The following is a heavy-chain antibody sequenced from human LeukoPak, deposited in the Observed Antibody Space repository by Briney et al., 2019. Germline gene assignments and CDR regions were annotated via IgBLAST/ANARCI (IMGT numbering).Heavy chain of an antibody. J-gene: IGHJ4*02. V-gene: IGHV3-49*04. CDR2: ITSKSYGETT. Sequence: PGRSLRLSCRTSGFTFGDYAMSWVRQAPGKGLEWVGFITSKSYGETTEYAASVRGRFTISRDDSNSIAYLQMNSLKTEDTAVYFCTGHLSRHTYDLHWGQGTLVTVSS. CDR1: GFTFGDYA. D-gene: IGHD5-18*01. CDR3: TGHLSRHTYDLH.